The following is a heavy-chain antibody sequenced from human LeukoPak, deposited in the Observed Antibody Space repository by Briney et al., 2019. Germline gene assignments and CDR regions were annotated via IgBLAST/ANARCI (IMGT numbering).Heavy chain of an antibody. V-gene: IGHV4-61*01. Sequence: SETLSLTCTVPGGSVSSGSYYWSWIRQPPGKGLEWIGYIYYSGSTNYNPSLKSRVTISVDTSKNQFSLKLSSVTAADTAVYYCARVKDSDYYYGLGSYLWYYWGQGTLVTVSS. CDR3: ARVKDSDYYYGLGSYLWYY. J-gene: IGHJ4*02. CDR1: GGSVSSGSYY. CDR2: IYYSGST. D-gene: IGHD3-10*01.